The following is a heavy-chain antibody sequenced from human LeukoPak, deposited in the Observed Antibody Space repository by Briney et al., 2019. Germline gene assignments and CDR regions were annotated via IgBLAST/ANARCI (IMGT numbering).Heavy chain of an antibody. J-gene: IGHJ4*02. V-gene: IGHV3-23*01. D-gene: IGHD3-22*01. CDR2: ISGSGGST. Sequence: GGSLRLSCAASGFTFSSYWMHWVRQAPGKGLEWVSAISGSGGSTYYADSVKGRFTISRDNSKNTLYLQMNSLRAEDTAVYYCAKKDSSGYEYYFDYWGQGTLVTVSS. CDR1: GFTFSSYW. CDR3: AKKDSSGYEYYFDY.